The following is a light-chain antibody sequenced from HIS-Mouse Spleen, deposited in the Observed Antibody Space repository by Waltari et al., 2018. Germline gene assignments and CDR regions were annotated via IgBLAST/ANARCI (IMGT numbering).Light chain of an antibody. V-gene: IGKV3-20*01. CDR1: QSVSSSY. CDR2: GAS. CDR3: QQYGSSPWT. Sequence: EIVLTQSPGTLSLSPGVRATLPCRASQSVSSSYLAWYQQKPGQAPRLLIYGASSRATGIPDRFSGSGSGTDFTLTISRLEPEDFAVYYCQQYGSSPWTFGQGTKVEIK. J-gene: IGKJ1*01.